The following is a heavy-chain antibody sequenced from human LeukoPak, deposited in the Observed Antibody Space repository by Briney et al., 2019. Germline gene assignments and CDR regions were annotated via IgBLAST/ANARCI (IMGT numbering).Heavy chain of an antibody. CDR2: IIPIFGTA. V-gene: IGHV1-69*13. CDR3: ARGHGDYLYYFDY. D-gene: IGHD4-17*01. J-gene: IGHJ4*02. Sequence: SVKVSCKASGGTFSSYAISWVRQAPGQGLEWMGGIIPIFGTANYAQKSQGRVTITADESTSTAYMELSSLRSEDTAVYYCARGHGDYLYYFDYWGQGTLVTVSS. CDR1: GGTFSSYA.